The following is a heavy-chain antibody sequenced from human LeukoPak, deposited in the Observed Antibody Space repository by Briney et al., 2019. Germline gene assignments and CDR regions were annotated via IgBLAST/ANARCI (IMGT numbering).Heavy chain of an antibody. CDR1: GGTFSSYA. CDR2: IIPILGIA. Sequence: SVKVSCKASGGTFSSYAISWVRQAPGQGLEWMGRIIPILGIADYAQKFQGRVTITADKSTSTAHMELSSLRSEDTAVYYCARGRLYGPNYFDYWGQGTLVTVSS. D-gene: IGHD3-10*01. J-gene: IGHJ4*02. V-gene: IGHV1-69*04. CDR3: ARGRLYGPNYFDY.